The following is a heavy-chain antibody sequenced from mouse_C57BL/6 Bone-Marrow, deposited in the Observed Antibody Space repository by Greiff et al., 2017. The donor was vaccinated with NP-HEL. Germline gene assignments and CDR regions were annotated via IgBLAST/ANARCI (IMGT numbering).Heavy chain of an antibody. Sequence: QVQLQQPGAELVKPGASVKMSCKASGYTFTSYWITWVKQRPGQGLEWIGDIYPGSGSTNYNEKFKSKATLTVDTSSSTAYMQLNSLTSEDSAVYYCARRDYADYYAMDYWGQGTSVTVSS. J-gene: IGHJ4*01. V-gene: IGHV1-55*01. D-gene: IGHD2-4*01. CDR2: IYPGSGST. CDR1: GYTFTSYW. CDR3: ARRDYADYYAMDY.